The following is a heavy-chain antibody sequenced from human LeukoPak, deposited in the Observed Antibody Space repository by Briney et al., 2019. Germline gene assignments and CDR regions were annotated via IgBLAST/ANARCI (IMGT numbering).Heavy chain of an antibody. V-gene: IGHV4-34*01. CDR1: GGSFSGYY. CDR2: INHSGST. J-gene: IGHJ4*02. CDR3: ASARLYDSSGYYQPFDY. Sequence: TSGTLSLTCAVYGGSFSGYYWSWIRQPPGKGLEWIGEINHSGSTNYNPSLKSRVTISVDTSKNQFSLKLSSVTAADTAVYYCASARLYDSSGYYQPFDYWGQGTLVTVSS. D-gene: IGHD3-22*01.